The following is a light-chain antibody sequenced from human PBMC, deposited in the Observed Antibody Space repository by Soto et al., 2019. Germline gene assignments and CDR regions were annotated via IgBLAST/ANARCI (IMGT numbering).Light chain of an antibody. V-gene: IGKV2-28*01. Sequence: DIVMTQSPLSLPVTPGEPASISCRSSQSLLHTNGYNYLDWYLQKPGQSPQLLIYLRSNRASGVPDRFSGSGSGTNFTLKISRVEAEDVGVYYCMQALQTHTFGQGTRLEIK. CDR3: MQALQTHT. CDR1: QSLLHTNGYNY. CDR2: LRS. J-gene: IGKJ5*01.